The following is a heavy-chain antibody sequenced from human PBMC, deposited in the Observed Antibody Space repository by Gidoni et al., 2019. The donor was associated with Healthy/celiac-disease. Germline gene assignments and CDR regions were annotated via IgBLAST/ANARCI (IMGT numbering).Heavy chain of an antibody. CDR2: VYPGDSDS. CDR1: GSIFSNHW. Sequence: EVQLVQSGAEVKKPGESLKISCQGSGSIFSNHWIAWVRQMPGKGLEWMGVVYPGDSDSRYSPSFQGQVTISADTSTNTAYLQWSSLKASDTAMYYCARREVYSTNWDRRNWFDPWGQGTLVTVSS. J-gene: IGHJ5*02. CDR3: ARREVYSTNWDRRNWFDP. V-gene: IGHV5-51*01. D-gene: IGHD2-2*01.